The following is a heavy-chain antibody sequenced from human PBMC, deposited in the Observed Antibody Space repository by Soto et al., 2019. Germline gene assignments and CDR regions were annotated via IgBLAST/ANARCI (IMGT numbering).Heavy chain of an antibody. D-gene: IGHD6-6*01. V-gene: IGHV3-64D*08. J-gene: IGHJ4*02. CDR1: GFTFSSYA. CDR3: VRAAPKRGMSIAATRGDY. Sequence: GGSLRLSCSASGFTFSSYAMHWVRQAPGKGLEYVSAISSNGGSTYYADSVKGRFTISRDNSKNTLYLQMSSLRAEDTAVYYCVRAAPKRGMSIAATRGDYWGQGTLVTVSS. CDR2: ISSNGGST.